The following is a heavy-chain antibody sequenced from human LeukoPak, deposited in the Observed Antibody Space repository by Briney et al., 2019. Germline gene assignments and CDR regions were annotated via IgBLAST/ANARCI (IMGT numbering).Heavy chain of an antibody. V-gene: IGHV3-72*01. CDR1: GFTFSEYY. J-gene: IGHJ4*02. Sequence: GGSLRLSCVASGFTFSEYYMDWVRQAPGKGLEWVARTRNKANSHSTEYAASVKGRSTISRDDSQNSLHLQMNSLKNEDTAVYYCTSCAYDYRFFENWGQGTLVTVSS. CDR3: TSCAYDYRFFEN. D-gene: IGHD5-12*01. CDR2: TRNKANSHST.